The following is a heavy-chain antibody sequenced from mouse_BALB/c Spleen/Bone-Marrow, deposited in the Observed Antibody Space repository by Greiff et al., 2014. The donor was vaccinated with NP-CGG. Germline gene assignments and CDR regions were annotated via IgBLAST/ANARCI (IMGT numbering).Heavy chain of an antibody. D-gene: IGHD3-1*01. J-gene: IGHJ3*01. CDR3: TRGLRAWFAY. Sequence: VQRVESGAELVEPGASVKLSCKASGYTFTSYYMYWVKQRPGQGLEWIGGINPSNGGTNFNEKFKSKATLTVDKSSSTAYMQLSSLTSEDSAVYYCTRGLRAWFAYWGQGTLVTVSA. CDR1: GYTFTSYY. CDR2: INPSNGGT. V-gene: IGHV1S81*02.